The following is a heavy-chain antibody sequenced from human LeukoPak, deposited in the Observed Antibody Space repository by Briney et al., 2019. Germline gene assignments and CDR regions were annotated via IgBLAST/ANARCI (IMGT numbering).Heavy chain of an antibody. CDR2: IIPNLNIA. J-gene: IGHJ5*02. D-gene: IGHD3-22*01. CDR1: GGTFSSNA. Sequence: GASVKVSCKASGGTFSSNAIRWVRQAPGQGLEWIGRIIPNLNIANYAQKFQGRVAITADKCTSTAYMELSSLRSEDTAVYYCARGTGSITYYYDSSGYHDPWGQGTLVTVSS. V-gene: IGHV1-69*04. CDR3: ARGTGSITYYYDSSGYHDP.